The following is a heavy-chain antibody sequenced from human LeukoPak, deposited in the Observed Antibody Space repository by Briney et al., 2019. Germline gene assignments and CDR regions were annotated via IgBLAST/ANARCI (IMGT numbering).Heavy chain of an antibody. J-gene: IGHJ4*02. D-gene: IGHD2-2*01. CDR3: ARGRCSSASCCVGNWEY. V-gene: IGHV4-59*01. Sequence: SETLSLTCTVSGGSISGSYWSWIRQPPGKELEWIGYIHYSGNTNNNPSLKSRVTMSVDTSKNQFSLKLTSVTAADTAVYYCARGRCSSASCCVGNWEYWGQGTLVTVSS. CDR1: GGSISGSY. CDR2: IHYSGNT.